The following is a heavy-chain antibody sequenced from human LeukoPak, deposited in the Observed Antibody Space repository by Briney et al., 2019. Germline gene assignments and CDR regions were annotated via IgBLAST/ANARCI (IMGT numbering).Heavy chain of an antibody. J-gene: IGHJ4*02. CDR2: ISGSGGST. V-gene: IGHV3-23*01. Sequence: GGSLRLSCAASGFTFKSYAMSWVRQAPGKGLEWVSLISGSGGSTFYADSVKGRFTISRDSSKNTLYLQMNSLRAEDTAVYHCARLDGDPTPFDYWGQGTLVTVSS. CDR1: GFTFKSYA. CDR3: ARLDGDPTPFDY. D-gene: IGHD4-17*01.